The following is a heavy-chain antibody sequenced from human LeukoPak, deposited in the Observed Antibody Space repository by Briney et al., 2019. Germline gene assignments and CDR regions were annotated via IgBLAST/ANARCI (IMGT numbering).Heavy chain of an antibody. CDR1: GGSISSGSYY. CDR2: IYTSGST. CDR3: AREWGRCSSTSCYDGPGTFDY. D-gene: IGHD2-2*01. V-gene: IGHV4-61*02. Sequence: SETLPLTCTVSGGSISSGSYYWSWIRQPAGKGLEWIGRIYTSGSTNYNPSLKSRVTISVDTSKNQFSLELSSVTAADTAVYYCAREWGRCSSTSCYDGPGTFDYWGQGTLVTVSS. J-gene: IGHJ4*02.